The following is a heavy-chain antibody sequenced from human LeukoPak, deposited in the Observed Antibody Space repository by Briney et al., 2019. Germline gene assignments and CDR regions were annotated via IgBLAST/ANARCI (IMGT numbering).Heavy chain of an antibody. V-gene: IGHV5-51*01. D-gene: IGHD3-22*01. CDR2: IYPGDSDT. Sequence: GESLKISCKGSGYSFTSYWIGWVRPMPGKGLEWMGIIYPGDSDTRYSPSFQGQVTISADKSISTAYLQWSSLKASDTAMYYCARRGYYYDSSGYYFYDYWGQGTLVTVSS. J-gene: IGHJ4*02. CDR3: ARRGYYYDSSGYYFYDY. CDR1: GYSFTSYW.